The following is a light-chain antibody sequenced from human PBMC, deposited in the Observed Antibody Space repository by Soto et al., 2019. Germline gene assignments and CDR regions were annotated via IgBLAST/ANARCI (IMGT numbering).Light chain of an antibody. J-gene: IGLJ1*01. Sequence: QSVLTQPASVSGSPGQSITISCTGTSSDVGRYNYVSWYQHHPGKAPTLMIYDVSNRPSGVSNRFSGSKSGNTASLTISGLHPEDEADYYRSSYTTSTTYVFGTGTKLTVL. CDR1: SSDVGRYNY. CDR3: SSYTTSTTYV. V-gene: IGLV2-14*01. CDR2: DVS.